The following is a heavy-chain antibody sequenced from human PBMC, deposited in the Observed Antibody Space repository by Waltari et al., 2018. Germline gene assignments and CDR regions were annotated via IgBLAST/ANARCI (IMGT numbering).Heavy chain of an antibody. CDR3: ARDFVVVAAGHGFDP. V-gene: IGHV3-30-3*01. CDR1: GFTFSSYA. D-gene: IGHD2-15*01. CDR2: ISYDGSNK. J-gene: IGHJ5*02. Sequence: QVQLVASGGGVVQPGRSLRLSCAASGFTFSSYAMHWVRPPPGKGLEWVAVISYDGSNKYYADSVKGRFTISRDNSKNTLYLQMNSLRAEDTAVYYCARDFVVVAAGHGFDPWGQGTLVTVSS.